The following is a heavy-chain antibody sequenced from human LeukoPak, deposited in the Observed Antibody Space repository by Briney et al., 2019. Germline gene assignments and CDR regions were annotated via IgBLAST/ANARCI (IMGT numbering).Heavy chain of an antibody. Sequence: GGSLRLSCAASGFSFSSYAMRWARQAPGKGLELVSAISGSGGSTYYADSVKGRFTISRDNSKNTVYLQMNSLTAEDTALYYCAKVRVSSGRYIDYWGQGTLVTVSS. J-gene: IGHJ4*02. CDR2: ISGSGGST. CDR3: AKVRVSSGRYIDY. V-gene: IGHV3-23*01. D-gene: IGHD6-19*01. CDR1: GFSFSSYA.